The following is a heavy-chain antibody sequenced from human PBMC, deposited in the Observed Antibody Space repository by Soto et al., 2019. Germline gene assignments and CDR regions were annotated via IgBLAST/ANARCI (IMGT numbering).Heavy chain of an antibody. CDR1: GFIFSNTW. CDR2: IKTKIEGGTT. V-gene: IGHV3-15*07. Sequence: PGGSLRLSCAASGFIFSNTWINWVRQAPGKGLEWVGRIKTKIEGGTTNYAAPMKGRFTVSGDDSKNTVYLHMNSLRTEDTAVYYCTADIPNISANYGMDVWGQGTTVTVSS. D-gene: IGHD6-25*01. CDR3: TADIPNISANYGMDV. J-gene: IGHJ6*02.